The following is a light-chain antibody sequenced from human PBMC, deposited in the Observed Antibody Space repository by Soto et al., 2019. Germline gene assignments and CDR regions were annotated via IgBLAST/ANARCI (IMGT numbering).Light chain of an antibody. CDR2: QTS. Sequence: ESVLTQSPGTLSLSPGERAIISCRASQSVSSRYLAWYQHRPGQAPRLLIYQTSIRAAGIPARFSASGSGTDFTLTISDVQPEDFALYYCHQRQSWPRTFGQGTKVDI. J-gene: IGKJ1*01. CDR1: QSVSSRY. CDR3: HQRQSWPRT. V-gene: IGKV3D-20*02.